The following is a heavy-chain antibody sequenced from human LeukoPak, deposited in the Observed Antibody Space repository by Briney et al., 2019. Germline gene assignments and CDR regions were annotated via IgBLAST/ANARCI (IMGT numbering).Heavy chain of an antibody. CDR3: AGDCSSTSCRPFDP. D-gene: IGHD2-2*01. CDR1: GFTFDDYA. V-gene: IGHV3-9*01. CDR2: ISWNSGSI. Sequence: GGSLRLSCAASGFTFDDYAMHWVRQAPGKGLEWVSGISWNSGSIGYADSVKGRFTISRDNAKNSLYLQMNSLRAEDTAVYYCAGDCSSTSCRPFDPWGQGTLVTVSS. J-gene: IGHJ5*02.